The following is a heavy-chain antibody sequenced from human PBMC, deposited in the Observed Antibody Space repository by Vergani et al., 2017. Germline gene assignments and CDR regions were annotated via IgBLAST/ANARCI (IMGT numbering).Heavy chain of an antibody. V-gene: IGHV3-21*06. J-gene: IGHJ4*02. Sequence: EVQLVESGGGLVRPGGSLRLSCAASGFTLSTYTVNWVRQAPGKGLEWVSSVSAGSTYLNYADSVKGRCTVFRDDAENSVFLHLDSLRADDTALYFCATLVPPGYLDQWGLGTMVTVSS. D-gene: IGHD2-8*02. CDR2: VSAGSTYL. CDR1: GFTLSTYT. CDR3: ATLVPPGYLDQ.